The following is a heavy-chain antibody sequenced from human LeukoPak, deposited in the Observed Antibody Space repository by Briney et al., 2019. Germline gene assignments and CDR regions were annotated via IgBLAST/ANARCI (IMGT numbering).Heavy chain of an antibody. CDR1: GFTFSTYT. J-gene: IGHJ4*02. D-gene: IGHD6-13*01. CDR3: ARGAAGGSGGIDY. CDR2: IYSGADT. Sequence: PGGSLRLSCAASGFTFSTYTIHWVRQAPGKGLEWVSIIYSGADTYYADSVKGRFTVSRDNSKNTVYLQMNSLRAEDTAVYYCARGAAGGSGGIDYWGQGTLVTVSS. V-gene: IGHV3-53*01.